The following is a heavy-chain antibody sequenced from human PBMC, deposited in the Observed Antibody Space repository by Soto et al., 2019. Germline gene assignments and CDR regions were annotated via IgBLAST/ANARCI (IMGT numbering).Heavy chain of an antibody. CDR1: GFTFSSYG. Sequence: QVQLVESRGGVVQPGRSLRLSCAASGFTFSSYGMHWVRQAPGKGLEWVALISYDGSNKYYADSVKGRFTISRDNSKNTLYLQMNSLRTEDTAVYYCAKDLEHGGRGAFDIWGQGTMVTVSS. J-gene: IGHJ3*02. CDR2: ISYDGSNK. D-gene: IGHD1-1*01. CDR3: AKDLEHGGRGAFDI. V-gene: IGHV3-30*18.